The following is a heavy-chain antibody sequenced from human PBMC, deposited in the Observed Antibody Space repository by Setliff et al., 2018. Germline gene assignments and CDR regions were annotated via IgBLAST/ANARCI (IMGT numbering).Heavy chain of an antibody. J-gene: IGHJ6*03. V-gene: IGHV5-51*01. CDR1: GYSFSNFW. CDR2: IYPGDSHT. Sequence: GESLKISCKGSGYSFSNFWIGWVRQMPGKGLEWMGIIYPGDSHTRYSPSFHGQVTMSADKSINTAYLPWSNLKASDTAMYYCARHTESPGEGYYYMDVWGKGTTVTVAS. CDR3: ARHTESPGEGYYYMDV. D-gene: IGHD3-10*01.